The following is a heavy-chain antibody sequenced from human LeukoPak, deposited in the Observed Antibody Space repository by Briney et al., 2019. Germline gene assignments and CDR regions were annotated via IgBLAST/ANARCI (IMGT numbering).Heavy chain of an antibody. V-gene: IGHV3-74*01. CDR2: IYSDGSGI. J-gene: IGHJ5*02. CDR1: GFTFSSYW. Sequence: GGSLRLSCATSGFTFSSYWMHWVRQAPGKGLVWVSRIYSDGSGIAYADSVKGRFTISRDNAKNTLYPQMNSLRAEDTAVYYCARDAYRGSGNWFDPWGQGTLVTVSS. D-gene: IGHD5-12*01. CDR3: ARDAYRGSGNWFDP.